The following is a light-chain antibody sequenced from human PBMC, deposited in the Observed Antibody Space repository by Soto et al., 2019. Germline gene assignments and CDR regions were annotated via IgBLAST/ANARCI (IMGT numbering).Light chain of an antibody. CDR1: QSVSNNY. CDR2: DAS. Sequence: EIVLTQSPGTLSLSPGERATLSCRASQSVSNNYLAWYQQKPGQAPRLLIYDASNRATGIPARFSGSGSGTDFTLTISSLEPEDFGVYYCQQRSNWPPVTFGGGTKVEIK. J-gene: IGKJ4*01. CDR3: QQRSNWPPVT. V-gene: IGKV3-11*01.